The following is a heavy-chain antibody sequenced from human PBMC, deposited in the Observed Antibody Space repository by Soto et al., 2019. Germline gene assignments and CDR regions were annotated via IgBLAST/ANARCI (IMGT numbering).Heavy chain of an antibody. J-gene: IGHJ6*02. CDR3: AREEMYYYGMDV. CDR1: GFTVSSNY. V-gene: IGHV3-53*01. CDR2: IYSGGST. Sequence: GGSLRLSCAASGFTVSSNYMSWVRQAPGKGLEWVSVIYSGGSTYYADSVKGRFTISRDNSKNTLYLQMNSLRAEDTAVYYCAREEMYYYGMDVWGQGTTVTVSS.